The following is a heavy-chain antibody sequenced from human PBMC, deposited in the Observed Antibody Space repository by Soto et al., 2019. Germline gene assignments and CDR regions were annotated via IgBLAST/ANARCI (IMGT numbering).Heavy chain of an antibody. J-gene: IGHJ4*02. Sequence: GGSLRLSCAASGFTFSSYGMHWVRQAPGKGLEWVAVISYDGSNKYYADSVKGRFTISRDNSKNTLYLQMNSLRAEDTAVYYCAKDGSIVVVVAAIYYFDYWGQGTLVTVSS. D-gene: IGHD2-15*01. CDR2: ISYDGSNK. V-gene: IGHV3-30*18. CDR3: AKDGSIVVVVAAIYYFDY. CDR1: GFTFSSYG.